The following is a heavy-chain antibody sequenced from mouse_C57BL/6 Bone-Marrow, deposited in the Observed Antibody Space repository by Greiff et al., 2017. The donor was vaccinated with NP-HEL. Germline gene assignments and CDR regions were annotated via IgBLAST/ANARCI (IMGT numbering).Heavy chain of an antibody. Sequence: EVKLVESGGGLVKPGGSLKLSCAASGFTFSSYAMSWVRQTPEKRLEWVATISDGGSYTYYPDNVKGRFTISRDNAKNNLYLQMSQLKSEDTAMYYCARERWLLRYFDVWGTGTTVTVSS. CDR1: GFTFSSYA. CDR3: ARERWLLRYFDV. D-gene: IGHD2-3*01. V-gene: IGHV5-4*01. CDR2: ISDGGSYT. J-gene: IGHJ1*03.